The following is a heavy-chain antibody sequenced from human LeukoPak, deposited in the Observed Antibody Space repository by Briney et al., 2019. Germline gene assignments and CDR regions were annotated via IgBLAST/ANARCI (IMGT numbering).Heavy chain of an antibody. CDR1: GFTFSNYA. Sequence: PGGSLRLSYAASGFTFSNYAMSWVRQAPGKGLEWVSAISGSGGSTYYADSVKGRFTISRDNSKNTLYLQMNSLRAEDTAVYYCAKDSITYDSSGYYAYWGQGTLVTVSS. CDR3: AKDSITYDSSGYYAY. V-gene: IGHV3-23*01. CDR2: ISGSGGST. D-gene: IGHD3-22*01. J-gene: IGHJ4*02.